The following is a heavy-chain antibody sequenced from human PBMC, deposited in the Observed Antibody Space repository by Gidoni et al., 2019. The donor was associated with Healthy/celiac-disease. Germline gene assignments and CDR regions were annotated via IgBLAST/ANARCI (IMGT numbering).Heavy chain of an antibody. CDR1: RFTFSSAR. CDR2: SSSSRRYI. J-gene: IGHJ6*02. Sequence: EVPLVESGGGLVKPRGSLRLSCSASRFTFSSARMNWVRQAPGKGLEWVSSSSSSRRYIYYADSVKSRFTISRDNAKNSLYLQMNSLRAEDTAVYYCARVDCSGGSCYSSDYYYYYGMDVWGQGTTVTVSS. V-gene: IGHV3-21*01. CDR3: ARVDCSGGSCYSSDYYYYYGMDV. D-gene: IGHD2-15*01.